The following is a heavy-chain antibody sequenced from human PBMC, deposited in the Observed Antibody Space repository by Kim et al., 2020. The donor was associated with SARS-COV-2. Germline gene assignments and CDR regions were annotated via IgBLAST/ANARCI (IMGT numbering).Heavy chain of an antibody. V-gene: IGHV1-69*13. CDR1: GGTFSSYA. CDR2: IIPIFGTA. CDR3: ARAPGIAAAEAVDYYYYGMDV. D-gene: IGHD6-13*01. Sequence: SVKVSCKASGGTFSSYAISWVRQAPGQGLEWMGGIIPIFGTANYAQQFQGRVTITADESTSTAYMELSSLRSEDTAVYYCARAPGIAAAEAVDYYYYGMDVWGQGTTVTVSS. J-gene: IGHJ6*02.